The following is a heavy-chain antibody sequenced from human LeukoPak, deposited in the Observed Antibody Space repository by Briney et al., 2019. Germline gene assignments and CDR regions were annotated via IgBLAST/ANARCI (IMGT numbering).Heavy chain of an antibody. CDR3: AKEGSHSSGYPDVFDI. D-gene: IGHD3-22*01. CDR2: INSDGSST. J-gene: IGHJ3*02. Sequence: PGGSLRLSCAASGFTFSSYWMHWVRQAPGKGLVWVSRINSDGSSTSYADSVKGRFTISRDNAKNTLYLQMNSLRAEDTALYYCAKEGSHSSGYPDVFDIWGQGTMVTVSS. CDR1: GFTFSSYW. V-gene: IGHV3-74*01.